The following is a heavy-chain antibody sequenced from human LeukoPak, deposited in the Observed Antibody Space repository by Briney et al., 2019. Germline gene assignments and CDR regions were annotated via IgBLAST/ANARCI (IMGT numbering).Heavy chain of an antibody. J-gene: IGHJ4*02. V-gene: IGHV3-30*18. Sequence: GGSLRLSCAASGFTFSSYGMHWVRQTPGKGLEWVTVISNDGGNKYYTDSVKGRFTISRDSTKDTLYLHMNSLRPEDTAVYFSTKDKYDTSGMFDYWGQGTLVTVSS. D-gene: IGHD3-22*01. CDR1: GFTFSSYG. CDR2: ISNDGGNK. CDR3: TKDKYDTSGMFDY.